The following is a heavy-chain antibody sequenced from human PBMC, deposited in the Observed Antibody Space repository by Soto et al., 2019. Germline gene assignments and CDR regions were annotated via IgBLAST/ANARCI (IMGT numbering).Heavy chain of an antibody. J-gene: IGHJ6*02. CDR2: ISYDGSNK. D-gene: IGHD3-10*01. CDR3: SRNQTGDSRHHFYHRMGP. CDR1: GFTFSSYA. V-gene: IGHV3-30-3*01. Sequence: QVQLVESGGGVVQPGRSLRLSCAASGFTFSSYAMPWVRHASGKGVEWVAVISYDGSNKYSADTVKGRFTIPRDSFKNTLYQQRNILQSEERGVYYLSRNQTGDSRHHFYHRMGPWGQGATVTVSS.